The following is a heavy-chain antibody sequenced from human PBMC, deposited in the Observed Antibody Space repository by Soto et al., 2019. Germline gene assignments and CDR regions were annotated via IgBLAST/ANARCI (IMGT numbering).Heavy chain of an antibody. D-gene: IGHD2-21*01. V-gene: IGHV3-48*03. Sequence: GRALRLSFAASGFTFSSYEMNWVRQAPGKGVELVSYISSSGSTIYYDDSVKGRFIISRDNAKNSLYLKMNSLRAEDTAIYSCASEGVKENWFDPWGQGTLVTVSS. CDR1: GFTFSSYE. CDR2: ISSSGSTI. CDR3: ASEGVKENWFDP. J-gene: IGHJ5*02.